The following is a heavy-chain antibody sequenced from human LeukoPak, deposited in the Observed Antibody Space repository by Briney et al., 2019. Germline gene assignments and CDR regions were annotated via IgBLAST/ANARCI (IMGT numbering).Heavy chain of an antibody. V-gene: IGHV3-23*01. D-gene: IGHD3-10*01. J-gene: IGHJ5*02. CDR3: AKDDTMVRGVLTATSGFDP. CDR2: IGGSGGTT. Sequence: QSGGSLRLSCAASGFTFSSYAMSWVRQAPGKGLEWVSGIGGSGGTTYYADSVKGRFTISRDNSKNTLYLQMNSLRAEDTAVYYCAKDDTMVRGVLTATSGFDPWGQGTLVTVSS. CDR1: GFTFSSYA.